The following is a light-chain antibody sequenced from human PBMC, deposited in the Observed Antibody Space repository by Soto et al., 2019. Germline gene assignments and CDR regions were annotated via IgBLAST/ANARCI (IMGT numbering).Light chain of an antibody. Sequence: QSVLTQPPSVSATPGQGVTLSCSGGDSNIGSTAVNWYQQLPGTAPKLLIYSSNQRPSGVPDRISGSKSGTSASLAICGLQSEDEADYYCAAWDDDLHVWLFGGGTKLTVL. CDR3: AAWDDDLHVWL. CDR2: SSN. CDR1: DSNIGSTA. J-gene: IGLJ3*02. V-gene: IGLV1-44*01.